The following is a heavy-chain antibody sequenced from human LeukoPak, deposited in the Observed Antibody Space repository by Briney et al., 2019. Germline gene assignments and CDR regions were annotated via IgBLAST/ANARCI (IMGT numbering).Heavy chain of an antibody. V-gene: IGHV3-48*03. J-gene: IGHJ4*02. CDR2: ISNGGGTI. D-gene: IGHD3-10*02. CDR1: GFTFTSYE. Sequence: PGGSLRLSCVTSGFTFTSYELNWVRQAPGKGLEWVSYISNGGGTIYYADSVKGRFTISRDNAKNSVFLQMNTLRAEDTAVYYCARDSYMFGSDYWGQGTLVTVSS. CDR3: ARDSYMFGSDY.